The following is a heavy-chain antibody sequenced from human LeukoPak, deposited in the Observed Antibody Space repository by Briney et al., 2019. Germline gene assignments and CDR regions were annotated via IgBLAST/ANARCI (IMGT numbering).Heavy chain of an antibody. Sequence: SETLSLTCTVSGGFISRSSYYWGWVRQPPGKGLGWFGSIYYSGSTYYNPSLKSRVTIFVDTSKNQFSLKLSSVNDADTALYYCARHLPGRYYYGVDVWGQRTTVTVSS. CDR1: GGFISRSSYY. V-gene: IGHV4-39*01. CDR2: IYYSGST. J-gene: IGHJ6*02. CDR3: ARHLPGRYYYGVDV.